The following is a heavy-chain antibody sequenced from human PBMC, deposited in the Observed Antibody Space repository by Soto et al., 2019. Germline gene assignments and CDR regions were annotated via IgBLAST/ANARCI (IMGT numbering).Heavy chain of an antibody. Sequence: QVHLVESGGGVVHPGGSLRLPVEGSESTSRTYGWTWFRKAPAKGRGGVAIAWFDGSVDFYADSVKGRFTISRDNSKNTVYLQMSSLRDEDTAIYFCARDGAHIDSSGKFDYWGQGTQVTVSS. J-gene: IGHJ4*02. CDR3: ARDGAHIDSSGKFDY. V-gene: IGHV3-33*01. CDR2: AWFDGSVD. D-gene: IGHD3-22*01. CDR1: ESTSRTYG.